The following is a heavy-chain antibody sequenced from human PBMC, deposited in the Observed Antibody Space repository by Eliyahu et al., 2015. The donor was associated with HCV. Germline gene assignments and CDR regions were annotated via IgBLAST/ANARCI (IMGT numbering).Heavy chain of an antibody. Sequence: QVQLVESGGGVVQPGRSLRXSXATSGFXFSSXGRHWVREAPGXGLGGVAXTXYDGTHKYYADSVKGRFTISRDNSNKTLFLQMNSLRAEDTAVYYCATDRYTVTTKLDYWGQGTLVTVSS. CDR1: GFXFSSXG. V-gene: IGHV3-33*01. CDR3: ATDRYTVTTKLDY. D-gene: IGHD4-17*01. J-gene: IGHJ4*02. CDR2: TXYDGTHK.